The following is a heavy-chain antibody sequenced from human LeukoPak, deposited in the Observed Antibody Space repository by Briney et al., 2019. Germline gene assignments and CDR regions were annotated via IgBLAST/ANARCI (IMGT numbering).Heavy chain of an antibody. Sequence: SETLSLTCTVSGYSISSGYYWGWIRQPPGKGLEWIGSIYYSGSTYYNPSLKSRVTISVDTSKNQFSLKLSSVTAADTAVYYCASQRPSPVQPANWGQGTLVTVSS. V-gene: IGHV4-38-2*02. CDR3: ASQRPSPVQPAN. J-gene: IGHJ4*02. CDR2: IYYSGST. CDR1: GYSISSGYY. D-gene: IGHD1-14*01.